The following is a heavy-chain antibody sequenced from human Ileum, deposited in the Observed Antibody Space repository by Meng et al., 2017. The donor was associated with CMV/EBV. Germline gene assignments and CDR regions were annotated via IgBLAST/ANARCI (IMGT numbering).Heavy chain of an antibody. J-gene: IGHJ4*02. V-gene: IGHV1-2*02. Sequence: CKASGYTFTGYYMHWVRQAPGQGLEWMGWINPNSGGTNYAQKFQGRVTMTRDTSISTAYMELSRLRSDDTAVYYCARVYRYQLPLLDYWGQGTLVTVSS. CDR3: ARVYRYQLPLLDY. D-gene: IGHD2-2*01. CDR2: INPNSGGT. CDR1: GYTFTGYY.